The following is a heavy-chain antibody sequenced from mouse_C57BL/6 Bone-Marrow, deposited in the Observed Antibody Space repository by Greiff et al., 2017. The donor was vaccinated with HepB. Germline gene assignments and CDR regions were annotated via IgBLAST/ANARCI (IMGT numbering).Heavy chain of an antibody. CDR2: IHPNSGST. Sequence: QVQLQQPGAELVKPGASVKLSCKASGYTFTSYWMHWVKQRPGQGLEWIGMIHPNSGSTNYNEKFKSKATLTVDKSSSTAYMQLSSLTSEDSAVYYCARSNYYGSSEPYYFDYWGQGTTLTVSS. CDR1: GYTFTSYW. D-gene: IGHD1-1*01. V-gene: IGHV1-64*01. J-gene: IGHJ2*01. CDR3: ARSNYYGSSEPYYFDY.